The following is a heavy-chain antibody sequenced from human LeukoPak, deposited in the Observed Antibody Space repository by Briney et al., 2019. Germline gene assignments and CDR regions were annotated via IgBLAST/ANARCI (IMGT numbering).Heavy chain of an antibody. CDR1: GFAFRAYT. CDR3: ARITYYDFWSGYYPYYYYYYYMDV. CDR2: IDYSSTYI. D-gene: IGHD3-3*01. V-gene: IGHV3-21*01. J-gene: IGHJ6*03. Sequence: AGGSLRLSCAASGFAFRAYTMNWVRQAPRKGLEWVATIDYSSTYIYHADSVKGRFTISRDNARNSLFLQMNSLTVDDTAVYYCARITYYDFWSGYYPYYYYYYYMDVWGKGTTVTVSS.